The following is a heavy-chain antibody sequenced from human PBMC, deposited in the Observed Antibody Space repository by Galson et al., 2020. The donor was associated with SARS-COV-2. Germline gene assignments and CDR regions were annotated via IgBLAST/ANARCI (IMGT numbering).Heavy chain of an antibody. CDR2: ISYTGTA. D-gene: IGHD3-16*01. J-gene: IGHJ4*02. CDR3: ARYGGGVGFYDNHEPFDY. Sequence: TLSLTCSVSGGSIISDTYYWSWIRQHPGKGLEWIGYISYTGTAYYNPSLKSRITMSVDTSRNYFSLKVISVTAADTAVYFCARYGGGVGFYDNHEPFDYWGQGTLVTVSS. V-gene: IGHV4-31*03. CDR1: GGSIISDTYY.